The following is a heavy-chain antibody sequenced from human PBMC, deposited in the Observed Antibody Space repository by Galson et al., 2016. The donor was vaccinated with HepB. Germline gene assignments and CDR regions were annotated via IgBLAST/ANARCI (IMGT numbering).Heavy chain of an antibody. Sequence: SETLSLTCTVSGGSISSSTYYWAWIRQPPGKGLEWIGSIYYSGSTSYYPSLKSRVTISVDTSKNQFSLNLSSVTAADTAAYYCARHSGVSSVSYQGIDYWGQGTLVTVSS. CDR1: GGSISSSTYY. V-gene: IGHV4-39*01. CDR3: ARHSGVSSVSYQGIDY. CDR2: IYYSGST. J-gene: IGHJ4*02. D-gene: IGHD1-26*01.